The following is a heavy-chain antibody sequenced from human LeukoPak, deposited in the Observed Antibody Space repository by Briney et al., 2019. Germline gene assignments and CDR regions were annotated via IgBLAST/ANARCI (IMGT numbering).Heavy chain of an antibody. V-gene: IGHV3-23*01. Sequence: GSLRLSCAASGFTFSSYGMSWVRQAPGKGLEWVSAISGSGGSTYYADSVKGRFTISRDNAKNSLYLQMNSLRAEDTAVYYCARHVHSHPAFGYWGQGTLVTVSS. J-gene: IGHJ4*02. CDR3: ARHVHSHPAFGY. CDR2: ISGSGGST. D-gene: IGHD3-10*01. CDR1: GFTFSSYG.